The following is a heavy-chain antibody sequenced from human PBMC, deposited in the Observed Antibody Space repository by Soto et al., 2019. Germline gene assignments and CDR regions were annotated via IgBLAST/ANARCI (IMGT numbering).Heavy chain of an antibody. V-gene: IGHV3-48*02. CDR1: GFIFRDHS. J-gene: IGHJ4*02. CDR3: ARLHKGSVVTG. Sequence: VQLMESGGGLVYPGASLRLSCETSGFIFRDHSMNWVRQAPGKGLQWVSYISRTGDDIHYADSVKGRFTVSRDNAKNALFLQMNSLRDDDSAIYYCARLHKGSVVTGWGQGTLVSVSS. D-gene: IGHD2-21*02. CDR2: ISRTGDDI.